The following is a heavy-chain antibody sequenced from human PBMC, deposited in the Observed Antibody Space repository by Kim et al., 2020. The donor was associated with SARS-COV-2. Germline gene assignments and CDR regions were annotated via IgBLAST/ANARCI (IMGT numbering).Heavy chain of an antibody. Sequence: YVDPVKGRFTISRDNAKNSQYLQMNSLRAEDTAVYYCARYTIFGVVSFDYWGQGTLVTVSS. J-gene: IGHJ4*02. V-gene: IGHV3-7*04. D-gene: IGHD3-3*01. CDR3: ARYTIFGVVSFDY.